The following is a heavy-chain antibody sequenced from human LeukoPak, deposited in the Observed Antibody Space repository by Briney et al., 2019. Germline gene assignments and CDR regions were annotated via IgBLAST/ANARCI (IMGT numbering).Heavy chain of an antibody. V-gene: IGHV3-30*02. Sequence: PGGSLRLSCAASGFIFSDFGMHWVRQAPGKGLEWVAFIRNDGSNDYYPDSVKGRFTISRDNSRTTLYLQMHSLRIEDTAVYYCVKGGSSSHNWFDPWGQGILVTVSS. CDR1: GFIFSDFG. J-gene: IGHJ5*02. CDR3: VKGGSSSHNWFDP. CDR2: IRNDGSND. D-gene: IGHD6-13*01.